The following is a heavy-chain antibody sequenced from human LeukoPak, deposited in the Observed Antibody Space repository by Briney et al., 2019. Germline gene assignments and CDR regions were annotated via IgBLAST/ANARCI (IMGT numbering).Heavy chain of an antibody. V-gene: IGHV4-30-4*08. J-gene: IGHJ4*02. CDR3: ARDRSGSYLDY. CDR1: GGSISSGDYY. D-gene: IGHD1-26*01. CDR2: IYYRGST. Sequence: SETLSLTCTVSGGSISSGDYYWSWIRQPPGEGLEWIGYIYYRGSTYYNPSLKSRVTISVDTSKNQSSLKLSSVTAADTAVYYCARDRSGSYLDYWGQGTLVTVSS.